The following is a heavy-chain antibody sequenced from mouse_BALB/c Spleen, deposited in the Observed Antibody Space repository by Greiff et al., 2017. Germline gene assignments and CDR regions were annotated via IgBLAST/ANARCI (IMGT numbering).Heavy chain of an antibody. CDR2: IDPDNGNT. D-gene: IGHD2-2*01. CDR1: GFNIKDTY. CDR3: APFIYYGYDVHAWFAY. V-gene: IGHV14-3*02. Sequence: EVQLQQSGAELVKPGASVKLSCTASGFNIKDTYMHWVKQRPEQGLEWIGRIDPDNGNTKYDPKFQGKATITADTSSNTAYLQLSSLTSEDTAVYYCAPFIYYGYDVHAWFAYWGQGTLVTVSA. J-gene: IGHJ3*01.